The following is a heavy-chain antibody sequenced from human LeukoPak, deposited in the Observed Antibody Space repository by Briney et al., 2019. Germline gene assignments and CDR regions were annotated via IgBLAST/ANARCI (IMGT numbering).Heavy chain of an antibody. CDR2: ISYSGNS. V-gene: IGHV4-59*08. CDR3: ARHGSGWSFDL. J-gene: IGHJ2*01. CDR1: GGSISTYY. D-gene: IGHD6-19*01. Sequence: PSETLSLTCTVPGGSISTYYWSWIRQPPGTGLEWIVYISYSGNSNYNPSLKSRVTISVDTSKNQFSLKLTSVAAADTAVYYCARHGSGWSFDLWGRGTLVTVSS.